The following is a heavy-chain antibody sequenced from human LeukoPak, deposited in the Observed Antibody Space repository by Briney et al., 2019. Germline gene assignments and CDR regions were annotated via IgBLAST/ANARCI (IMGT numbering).Heavy chain of an antibody. CDR3: ARGSLAAAGRDFDY. D-gene: IGHD6-13*01. V-gene: IGHV4-38-2*02. J-gene: IGHJ4*02. CDR2: IYHSGST. Sequence: SETLSLTCTVSGYSISSGYYWGWIRQPPGKGLEWIGSIYHSGSTYYNPSLKSRVTISVDTSKNQFSLKLGSVTAADTAVYYCARGSLAAAGRDFDYWGQGTLVTVSS. CDR1: GYSISSGYY.